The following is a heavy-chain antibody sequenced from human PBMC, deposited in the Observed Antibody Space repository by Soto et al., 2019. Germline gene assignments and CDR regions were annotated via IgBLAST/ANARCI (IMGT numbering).Heavy chain of an antibody. CDR2: IYHSGST. D-gene: IGHD2-2*02. J-gene: IGHJ6*02. CDR1: GGSISSGDYY. CDR3: ASGYCSSTRCYTGNYYYYYGMDV. V-gene: IGHV4-30-4*01. Sequence: SETLSRTCTVSGGSISSGDYYWSWIRQPPGKGLEWIGYIYHSGSTYYNPSLKSRVTISVDTSKNQFSLKLSSVAAADTAVYYCASGYCSSTRCYTGNYYYYYGMDVWGQGTTVTVSS.